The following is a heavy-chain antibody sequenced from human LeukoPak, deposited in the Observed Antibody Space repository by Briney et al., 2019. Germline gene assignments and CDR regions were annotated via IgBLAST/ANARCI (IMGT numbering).Heavy chain of an antibody. CDR2: ISSNGGST. J-gene: IGHJ4*02. Sequence: GESLRLSCSASGFIFSNYAMHWVRQAPGKGLEYVSAISSNGGSTYYTDSVKGRFTISRDNSKNTLYLQMSSLRAEDTAVYYCVKGKGIAVTSLDYWGQGTLVTVSS. CDR3: VKGKGIAVTSLDY. V-gene: IGHV3-64D*06. CDR1: GFIFSNYA. D-gene: IGHD6-19*01.